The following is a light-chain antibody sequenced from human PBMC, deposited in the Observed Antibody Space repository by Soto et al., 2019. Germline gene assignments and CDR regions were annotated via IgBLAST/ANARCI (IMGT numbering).Light chain of an antibody. CDR2: DAS. V-gene: IGKV3-11*01. CDR1: QSISRY. Sequence: EIVLTQSPATLSLSPGERATLSCRASQSISRYLAWYQQKPGQAPRLLIYDASNRATAIPARFSGSGSGTAFTLTISSLEPEDFAFYYCQQRTNWPITFGQGTRLE. CDR3: QQRTNWPIT. J-gene: IGKJ5*01.